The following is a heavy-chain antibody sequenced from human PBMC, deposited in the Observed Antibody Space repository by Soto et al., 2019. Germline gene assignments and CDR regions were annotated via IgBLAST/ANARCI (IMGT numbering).Heavy chain of an antibody. J-gene: IGHJ5*01. CDR2: ISASGGTA. D-gene: IGHD3-22*01. CDR1: GFTFSSYA. CDR3: AKLTYPSDSTGYYYERVSGWIDS. V-gene: IGHV3-23*01. Sequence: EVQLLESGGGLIQPGGSLRLSCAASGFTFSSYAMSWVRQAPGKGLEWVSGISASGGTANLADSVEGRCTISRDNSKSTLYLQMNSLRAEDTAVCYCAKLTYPSDSTGYYYERVSGWIDSWGQGTLVTVSS.